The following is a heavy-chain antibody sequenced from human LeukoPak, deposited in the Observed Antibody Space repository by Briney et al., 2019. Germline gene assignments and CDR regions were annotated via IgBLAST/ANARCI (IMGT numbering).Heavy chain of an antibody. CDR3: ARDELGNYYGMDV. V-gene: IGHV1-69*04. CDR2: IIPILGIA. CDR1: GGTFSSYA. J-gene: IGHJ6*02. D-gene: IGHD7-27*01. Sequence: ASVEVSCKASGGTFSSYAISWVRQAPGQGLEWMGRIIPILGIANYAQKFQGRVTITADKSTSTAYMELSSLRSEDTAVYYCARDELGNYYGMDVWGQGTTVTVSS.